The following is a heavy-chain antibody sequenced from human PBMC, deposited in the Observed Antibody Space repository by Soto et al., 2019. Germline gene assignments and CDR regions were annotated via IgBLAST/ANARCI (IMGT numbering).Heavy chain of an antibody. J-gene: IGHJ3*02. Sequence: GASVKVSCKASGYTFTSYYMHWVRQAPGQGLEWMGIINPSDGSTTYAQKFQGRVTMTRDTSTSTVYMELSSLRSEDTAVYYCARDRCSSTSCPRAFDIWGQGTMVTVSS. CDR3: ARDRCSSTSCPRAFDI. CDR2: INPSDGST. V-gene: IGHV1-46*01. CDR1: GYTFTSYY. D-gene: IGHD2-2*01.